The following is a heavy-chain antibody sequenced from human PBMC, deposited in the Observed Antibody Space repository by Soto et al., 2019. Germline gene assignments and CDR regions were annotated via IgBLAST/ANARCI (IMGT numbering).Heavy chain of an antibody. CDR2: IKQDGSEK. CDR3: ARDLGYSSSFLSCYYFGMDV. V-gene: IGHV3-7*03. J-gene: IGHJ6*02. D-gene: IGHD6-6*01. CDR1: GFTFSSYW. Sequence: PGGSLRLSCAASGFTFSSYWMSWVRQAPGKGLEWVANIKQDGSEKYYVDSVKGRITISRDNDKNSLYLQMNSLRAEDTAVYYCARDLGYSSSFLSCYYFGMDVWGQGTTVTVSS.